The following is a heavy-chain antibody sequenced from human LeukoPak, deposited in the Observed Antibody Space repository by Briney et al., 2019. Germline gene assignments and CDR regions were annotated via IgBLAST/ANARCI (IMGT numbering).Heavy chain of an antibody. CDR1: GGSISSSSYY. CDR2: IYYSGST. D-gene: IGHD3-10*01. Sequence: SETLSLTCTVSGGSISSSSYYWGWIRQPPGKGLEWIGSIYYSGSTYYNPSLKSRVTISVDTSKNQFSLKLSSVTAADTAVYYCARPYYYGSGTDYWGQGTLLTVSS. V-gene: IGHV4-39*01. CDR3: ARPYYYGSGTDY. J-gene: IGHJ4*02.